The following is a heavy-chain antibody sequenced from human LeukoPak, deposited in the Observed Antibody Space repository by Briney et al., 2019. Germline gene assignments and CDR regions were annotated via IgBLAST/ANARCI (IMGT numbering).Heavy chain of an antibody. CDR1: GGSISSYY. D-gene: IGHD4-17*01. V-gene: IGHV4-59*01. CDR2: IYYSGST. Sequence: SETLSLTCTVSGGSISSYYWSWIRQPPGKGLEWIGYIYYSGSTNYNPSLKSRVTISVDTSKNQFSLKLSPVTAADTAVYYCARVVTTVTHDAFDIWGQGTMVTVSS. CDR3: ARVVTTVTHDAFDI. J-gene: IGHJ3*02.